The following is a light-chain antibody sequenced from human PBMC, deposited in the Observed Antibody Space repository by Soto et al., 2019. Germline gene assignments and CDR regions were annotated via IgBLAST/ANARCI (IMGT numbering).Light chain of an antibody. CDR1: VRMSTY. V-gene: IGKV1-39*01. J-gene: IGKJ1*01. Sequence: DIQLTQSPSSLSASVGDSVTITCRTSVRMSTYLNWYQQKPGKAPKLLIYATSTLQSGAPSRFSGSGFGTDFTLTISSLQTEDFSTYYCQQSYDIPRTFGQGTKVEIK. CDR2: ATS. CDR3: QQSYDIPRT.